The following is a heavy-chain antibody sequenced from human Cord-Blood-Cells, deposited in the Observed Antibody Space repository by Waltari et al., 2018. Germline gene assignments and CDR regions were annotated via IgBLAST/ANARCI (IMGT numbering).Heavy chain of an antibody. CDR1: GYIFTSYY. CDR2: INPMGGST. CDR3: ARDSSSWYGGGAFDI. Sequence: VQLVESGAEVKKPGASVKVSCKESGYIFTSYYMHCVRQDPGQGLEWMGIINPMGGSTSYAQKFQGRVTMTRDTSTSTVYMELSSLRSEDTAVYYCARDSSSWYGGGAFDIWGQGTMVTVSS. V-gene: IGHV1-46*01. J-gene: IGHJ3*02. D-gene: IGHD6-13*01.